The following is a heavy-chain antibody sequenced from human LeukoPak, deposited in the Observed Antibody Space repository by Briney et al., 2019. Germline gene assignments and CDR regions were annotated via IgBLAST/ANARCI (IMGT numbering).Heavy chain of an antibody. CDR2: ISGSGGST. CDR1: DLPDSPYT. D-gene: IGHD5-12*01. V-gene: IGHV3-23*01. J-gene: IGHJ4*02. Sequence: SGGSLRLSCAASDLPDSPYTMSWVRQVPGKGLEWVSAISGSGGSTYYADSVKGRFTISRDNSKNTLYLQMNSLRAEDTAVYYCAKPSTSGYVWRTSYDYWGQGTLVTVSS. CDR3: AKPSTSGYVWRTSYDY.